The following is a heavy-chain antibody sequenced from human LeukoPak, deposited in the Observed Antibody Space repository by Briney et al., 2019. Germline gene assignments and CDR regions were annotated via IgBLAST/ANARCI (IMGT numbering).Heavy chain of an antibody. CDR2: INPNSGGT. CDR3: ARDKVFYYDSSSMGY. CDR1: GYTFTGYY. J-gene: IGHJ4*02. V-gene: IGHV1-2*02. Sequence: GASVEVSCKASGYTFTGYYMHWVRQAPGQGLEWMGWINPNSGGTNYAQKFQGRVTMTRDTSISTAYMELSRLRSDDTAVYYCARDKVFYYDSSSMGYWGQGTLVTVSS. D-gene: IGHD3-22*01.